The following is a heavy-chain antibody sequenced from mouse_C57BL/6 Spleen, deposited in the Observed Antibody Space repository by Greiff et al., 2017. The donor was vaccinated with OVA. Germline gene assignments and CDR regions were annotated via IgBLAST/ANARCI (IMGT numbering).Heavy chain of an antibody. CDR2: IDPSDSET. D-gene: IGHD1-1*01. Sequence: VQLQQPGAELVRPGSSVKLSCKASGYTFTSYWMHWVKQRPIQGLEWIGNIDPSDSETHYNQKFKDKATLTVDKSSSTAYMQLSSLTSEDSAVYYCARSPYGSSYRYYFDYWGQGTTLTVSS. CDR3: ARSPYGSSYRYYFDY. CDR1: GYTFTSYW. J-gene: IGHJ2*01. V-gene: IGHV1-52*01.